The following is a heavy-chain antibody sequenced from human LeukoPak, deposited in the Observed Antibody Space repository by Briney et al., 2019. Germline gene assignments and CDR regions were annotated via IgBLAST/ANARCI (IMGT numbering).Heavy chain of an antibody. D-gene: IGHD3-10*01. CDR3: ARSTRYYGSGSRPLYYYYGMDV. V-gene: IGHV4-34*01. J-gene: IGHJ6*02. CDR2: IHHSGST. CDR1: GGSFSGYY. Sequence: PSETLSLTCAVYGGSFSGYYWSWIRQPPGKGLEWIGEIHHSGSTNYNPSLKSRVTISVDTSKNQFSLKLSSVTAADTAVYYCARSTRYYGSGSRPLYYYYGMDVWGQGTTVTVSS.